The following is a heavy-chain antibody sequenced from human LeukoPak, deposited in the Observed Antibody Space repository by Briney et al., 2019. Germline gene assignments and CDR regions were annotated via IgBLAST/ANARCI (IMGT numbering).Heavy chain of an antibody. D-gene: IGHD3-22*01. CDR1: GFTFSSFS. CDR3: ARDLYYYDSSGYYYSAFDI. Sequence: GGSLRLSCAASGFTFSSFSTNWGRQAPGEGLGWVSSISSSSSYIYYADSVKGRFTISRDNAKNSLYLQMNSLRAEDTAVYYCARDLYYYDSSGYYYSAFDIWGKGTMVTVSS. V-gene: IGHV3-21*01. J-gene: IGHJ3*02. CDR2: ISSSSSYI.